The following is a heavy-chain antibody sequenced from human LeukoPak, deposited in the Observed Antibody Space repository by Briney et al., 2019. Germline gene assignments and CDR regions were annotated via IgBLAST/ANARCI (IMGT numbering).Heavy chain of an antibody. D-gene: IGHD3-10*01. Sequence: GGSLRLSCAASGFTFSSYWMSWVRQAPGKGLEWVANIKQDGSEKYYVDSVKGRFTISRDNAKNSLYLQMNSLRAEDTAVYYCARAGMVRGKTNWFDPWGQGTLVTVSS. J-gene: IGHJ5*02. CDR3: ARAGMVRGKTNWFDP. CDR1: GFTFSSYW. V-gene: IGHV3-7*03. CDR2: IKQDGSEK.